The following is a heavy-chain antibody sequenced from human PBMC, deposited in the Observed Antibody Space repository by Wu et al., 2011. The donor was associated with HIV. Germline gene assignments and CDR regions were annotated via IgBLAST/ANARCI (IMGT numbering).Heavy chain of an antibody. D-gene: IGHD6-19*01. J-gene: IGHJ4*02. CDR2: LIPLFGAT. CDR1: GGSFSRYS. Sequence: QVQLVQSGAEVKKPGSSVKVSCKTSGGSFSRYSFSWVRQAPGQGLEWMGGLIPLFGATDYAQKFQGRITISADTSTTTVYMDLSSLRSEDTAVYFCARDDSSGWPEGFDYWGQGTLVTVSS. CDR3: ARDDSSGWPEGFDY. V-gene: IGHV1-69*06.